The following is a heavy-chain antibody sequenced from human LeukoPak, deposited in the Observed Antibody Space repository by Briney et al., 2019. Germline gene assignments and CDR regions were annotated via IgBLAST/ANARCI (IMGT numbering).Heavy chain of an antibody. D-gene: IGHD3-3*01. CDR1: GFTVSSNY. V-gene: IGHV3-53*01. Sequence: GGSLRLSCAASGFTVSSNYMSWVRQAPGKGLEWVSVIYSGGSTYYADSVKGRFTISRDNSKNTLYLQMNSLRAEDTAVYYCAKERFLGTIFGSMDYWGQGTLVTVSS. CDR3: AKERFLGTIFGSMDY. CDR2: IYSGGST. J-gene: IGHJ4*02.